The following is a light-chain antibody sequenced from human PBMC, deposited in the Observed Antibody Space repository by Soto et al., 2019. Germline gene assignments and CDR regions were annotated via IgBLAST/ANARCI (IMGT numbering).Light chain of an antibody. CDR1: ISDVGGYNY. CDR3: RSYTSTTTRV. CDR2: EVS. Sequence: QCVVTLPASVSGSPGQSITISCTGTISDVGGYNYVSWYQQHPGKGPKLMIYEVSNRPSGVSNRFSGSKSGNTATLTISGLQAEDEADYYCRSYTSTTTRVFGTGTKVTVL. V-gene: IGLV2-14*03. J-gene: IGLJ1*01.